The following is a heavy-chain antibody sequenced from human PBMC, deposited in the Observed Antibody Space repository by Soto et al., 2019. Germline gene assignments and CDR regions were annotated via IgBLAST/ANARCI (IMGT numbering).Heavy chain of an antibody. V-gene: IGHV4-59*01. D-gene: IGHD2-2*01. CDR3: ARVQYEWFDP. CDR2: IYYSGST. J-gene: IGHJ5*02. Sequence: SVTPSLTRPVSGCSISSYFLSLIRQHPGKGLEWIGYIYYSGSTNYNPSLKSRVTISVDTSKNQFSLKLSSVTAADTAVYYCARVQYEWFDPWGQGSLVTVSS. CDR1: GCSISSYF.